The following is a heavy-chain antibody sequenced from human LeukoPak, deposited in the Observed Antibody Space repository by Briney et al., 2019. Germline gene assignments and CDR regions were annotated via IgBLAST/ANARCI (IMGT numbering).Heavy chain of an antibody. V-gene: IGHV4-30-4*08. CDR2: IYYSGST. CDR1: GGSISSGDYY. Sequence: SQTLSLTCTISGGSISSGDYYWSWIRQPPGKGLEWLGYIYYSGSTYYNPSLKSRVTISVDTSKNQFSLKLSSVTAADTAVYYCARGEAVAGNNWFDPWGQGTLVTVSS. CDR3: ARGEAVAGNNWFDP. J-gene: IGHJ5*02. D-gene: IGHD6-13*01.